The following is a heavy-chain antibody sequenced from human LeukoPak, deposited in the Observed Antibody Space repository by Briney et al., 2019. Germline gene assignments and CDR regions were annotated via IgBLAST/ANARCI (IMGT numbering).Heavy chain of an antibody. CDR2: IYFSGGT. CDR3: ARGQWLVNY. CDR1: GGSISSYY. J-gene: IGHJ4*02. Sequence: PSETLSLTCTVSGGSISSYYWSWIRQPPGKGLEWIGYIYFSGGTYYNPSLKSRVTISVDTSKSQFSLKLSSVTAADTAVYFCARGQWLVNYWGQGTLSPSPQ. V-gene: IGHV4-59*01. D-gene: IGHD6-19*01.